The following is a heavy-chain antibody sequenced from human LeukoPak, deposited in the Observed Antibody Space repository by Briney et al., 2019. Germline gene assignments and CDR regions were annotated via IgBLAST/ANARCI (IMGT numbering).Heavy chain of an antibody. V-gene: IGHV1-58*01. J-gene: IGHJ3*02. CDR1: GFTFTISA. CDR2: IVVGSGNT. Sequence: SVKVSCKASGFTFTISAVQWVRQARGQRREWIGWIVVGSGNTNYTQKFQERVTITRDMATRTAYMELSSLRSDDTAVYYCAATTMNLAASCAFDIWGQGTMVTVSS. D-gene: IGHD3-22*01. CDR3: AATTMNLAASCAFDI.